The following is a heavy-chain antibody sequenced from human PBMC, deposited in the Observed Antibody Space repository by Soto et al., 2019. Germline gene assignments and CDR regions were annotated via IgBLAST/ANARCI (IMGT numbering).Heavy chain of an antibody. CDR3: SSGP. CDR2: ISYDGSNK. Sequence: GGSLRLSCAASGFTFSSYAMHWVRQAPGKGLEWVAVISYDGSNKYYADSVKGRFTISRDNSKNTLYLQMNSLRAEDTAVYYCSSGPWGQGTLVTVSS. CDR1: GFTFSSYA. V-gene: IGHV3-30-3*01. J-gene: IGHJ5*02.